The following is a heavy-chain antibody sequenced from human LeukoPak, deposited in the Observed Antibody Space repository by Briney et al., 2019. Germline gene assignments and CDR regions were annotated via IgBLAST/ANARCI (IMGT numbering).Heavy chain of an antibody. J-gene: IGHJ4*02. D-gene: IGHD5-12*01. CDR3: ARVSDAFDYFFDS. Sequence: GGSLRLSCAASGFAFSTYSMNWVRKAPGKGLDWVSSVSRSSRFIFYADSVQGRFTISRDDAKDSLFLQMNSLRAEDTAVYYCARVSDAFDYFFDSWGQGTLVTVSS. CDR2: VSRSSRFI. CDR1: GFAFSTYS. V-gene: IGHV3-21*01.